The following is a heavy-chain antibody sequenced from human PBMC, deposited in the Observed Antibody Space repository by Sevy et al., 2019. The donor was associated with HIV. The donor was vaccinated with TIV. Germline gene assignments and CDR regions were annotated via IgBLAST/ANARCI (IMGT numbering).Heavy chain of an antibody. CDR1: GFTFSSYA. J-gene: IGHJ3*02. CDR2: ISGSGGST. V-gene: IGHV3-23*01. Sequence: GGSLRLSSAASGFTFSSYAMSWVRQAPGKGLEWVSAISGSGGSTYYADSVKGRFTISRDNSKNTLYLQMNSLRAEDTAVYYCAKSGLVGATMRGAFDIWGQGTMVTVSS. D-gene: IGHD1-26*01. CDR3: AKSGLVGATMRGAFDI.